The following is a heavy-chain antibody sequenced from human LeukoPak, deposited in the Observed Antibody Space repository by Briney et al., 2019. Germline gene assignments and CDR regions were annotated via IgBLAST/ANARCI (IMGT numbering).Heavy chain of an antibody. J-gene: IGHJ6*03. CDR1: GFTFSRYN. Sequence: GGSLRLSCAASGFTFSRYNMNWVRQAPGKGLEWVSSISSSSYIYYADSVKGRFTISRDNAKNSLYLQMNSLRAEDTAVYYCARDYRTYYYYMDVWGKGTTVTVSS. D-gene: IGHD3-16*02. V-gene: IGHV3-21*01. CDR3: ARDYRTYYYYMDV. CDR2: ISSSSYI.